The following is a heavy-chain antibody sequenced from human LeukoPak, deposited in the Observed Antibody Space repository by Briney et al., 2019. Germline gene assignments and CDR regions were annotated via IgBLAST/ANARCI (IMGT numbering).Heavy chain of an antibody. CDR3: ARVGRPDYLSGVDY. Sequence: ASVKVSCKASGYTFTSYAMNWVRQAPGQGLEWMGWINTNTGNPTYAQGFTGRFVFSLDTSVSTAYLQISSLKAEDTAVYYCARVGRPDYLSGVDYWGQGTLVTVSS. J-gene: IGHJ4*02. V-gene: IGHV7-4-1*02. D-gene: IGHD4-11*01. CDR1: GYTFTSYA. CDR2: INTNTGNP.